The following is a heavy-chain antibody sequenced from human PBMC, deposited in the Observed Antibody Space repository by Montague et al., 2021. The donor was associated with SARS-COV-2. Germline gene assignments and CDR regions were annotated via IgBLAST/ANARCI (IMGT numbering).Heavy chain of an antibody. J-gene: IGHJ4*02. V-gene: IGHV4-39*02. CDR2: IYYSGST. CDR3: AREPDYGDDFDY. CDR1: GGSISNSSYY. Sequence: SETLSLTCTVSGGSISNSSYYWVWIRQPPGKGLEWIGSIYYSGSTYYSPSLNSRVTISVDTSKNQFSLTLSSVTAADTAVYYCAREPDYGDDFDYWGQGTLVTVSS. D-gene: IGHD4-17*01.